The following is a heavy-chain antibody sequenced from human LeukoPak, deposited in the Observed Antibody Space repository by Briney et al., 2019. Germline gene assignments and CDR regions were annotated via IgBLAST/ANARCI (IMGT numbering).Heavy chain of an antibody. J-gene: IGHJ4*02. CDR3: ARVSQEYFYDSSGPFGY. Sequence: GASVKVSCKASGYTFTGYYMHWVRQAPGQGLEWMGLINPNSGVTNSAQKFQGRVTMTRDTSISTDYMELSRLRSDDTAVYYCARVSQEYFYDSSGPFGYWGQGTLVTVSS. V-gene: IGHV1-2*02. CDR2: INPNSGVT. CDR1: GYTFTGYY. D-gene: IGHD3-22*01.